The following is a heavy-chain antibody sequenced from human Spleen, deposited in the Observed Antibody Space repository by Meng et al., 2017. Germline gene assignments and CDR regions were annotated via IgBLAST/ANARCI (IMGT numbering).Heavy chain of an antibody. CDR2: IKSKHDGETT. CDR1: GFTFSNAW. J-gene: IGHJ4*02. Sequence: GESLKISCEGAGFTFSNAWMTWVRQVPGKRLEWVGRIKSKHDGETTDYAAPVKGRFSISRDDSKNTVYLQMNSLKTEDTAVYYCTGHIEYWGQGTLVTVSS. CDR3: TGHIEY. V-gene: IGHV3-15*01.